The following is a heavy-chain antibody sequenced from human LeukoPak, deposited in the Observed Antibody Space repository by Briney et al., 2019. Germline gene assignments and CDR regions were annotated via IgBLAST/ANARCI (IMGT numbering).Heavy chain of an antibody. CDR3: AKDIRDHYDSSPPPDY. D-gene: IGHD3-22*01. J-gene: IGHJ4*02. Sequence: GRSLRLSCAASGFTFTSYGMHWVRQAPGKGLEWVAVISHDGSNKYYADSMKGRFTISRDNSKNTLYLQMNSLRAEDTAVYYCAKDIRDHYDSSPPPDYWGQGTLVTVSS. CDR2: ISHDGSNK. V-gene: IGHV3-30*18. CDR1: GFTFTSYG.